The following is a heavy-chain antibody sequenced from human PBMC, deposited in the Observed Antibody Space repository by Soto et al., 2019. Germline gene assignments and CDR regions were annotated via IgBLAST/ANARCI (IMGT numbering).Heavy chain of an antibody. CDR2: ISSGGRKV. CDR3: AKGAVIVIAECDY. D-gene: IGHD2-21*01. Sequence: EVLLLESGGGLVQPGGSLRLSCAASGFTFSTYAMGWVRQAPGKGLEWVSSISSGGRKVYYADSVKGRFTISRDNSKNTQYLQMNSLRVEDTAVYYCAKGAVIVIAECDYWGQGSLVTVSS. V-gene: IGHV3-23*01. J-gene: IGHJ4*02. CDR1: GFTFSTYA.